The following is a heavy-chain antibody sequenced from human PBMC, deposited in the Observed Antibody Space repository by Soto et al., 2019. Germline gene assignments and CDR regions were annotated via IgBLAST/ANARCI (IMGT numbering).Heavy chain of an antibody. Sequence: QLQLQESGSGLVKPSQTLSLTCAVSGGSISSGGYSWSWIRQPPGKGLEWIGYIYHSGSTNYNPSLKSRVTISVDRSKNQFSLKLSSVTAADTAVYYCARGSVSAATDYYYYYGMDVWGQGTTVTVSS. J-gene: IGHJ6*02. CDR1: GGSISSGGYS. CDR3: ARGSVSAATDYYYYYGMDV. V-gene: IGHV4-30-2*01. CDR2: IYHSGST. D-gene: IGHD2-15*01.